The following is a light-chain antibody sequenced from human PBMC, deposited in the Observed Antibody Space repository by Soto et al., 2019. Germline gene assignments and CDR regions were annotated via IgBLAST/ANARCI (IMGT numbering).Light chain of an antibody. V-gene: IGKV1-5*03. CDR3: QQYNNYPWT. J-gene: IGKJ1*01. Sequence: DIQMTQSPSTLSASVGDRVTITCRASQSLSSWLAWYQQKPGKAPKLLIYKASSLQIGVPSRFSGSGSETEFTLTISSLQPDDFATYYRQQYNNYPWTFGQGTKVEIK. CDR1: QSLSSW. CDR2: KAS.